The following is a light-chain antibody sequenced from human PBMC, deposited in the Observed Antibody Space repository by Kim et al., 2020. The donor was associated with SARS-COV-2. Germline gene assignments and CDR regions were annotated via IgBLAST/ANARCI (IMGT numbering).Light chain of an antibody. CDR3: NSRDSSGNHLV. CDR2: GKN. V-gene: IGLV3-19*01. CDR1: SLRSYY. Sequence: SSELTQDPAVSVALGQTVRITCQGDSLRSYYASWYQQKPGQAPVLVIYGKNNRPSGIPDRFSGSSSGNTASMTITGAQAEDEADYSRNSRDSSGNHLVFG. J-gene: IGLJ2*01.